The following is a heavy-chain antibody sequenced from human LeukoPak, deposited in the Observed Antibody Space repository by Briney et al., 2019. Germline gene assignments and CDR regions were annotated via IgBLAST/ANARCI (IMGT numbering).Heavy chain of an antibody. CDR2: ISGSGGST. CDR3: ARDLLGDYDILTGSDY. J-gene: IGHJ4*02. V-gene: IGHV3-23*01. D-gene: IGHD3-9*01. CDR1: GFTFSSYA. Sequence: GGSLRLSCAASGFTFSSYAMSWVRQAPGKGLEWVSAISGSGGSTYYADSVKGRFTISRDNAKNSLYLEMNSLRAEDTAVYYCARDLLGDYDILTGSDYWGQGTLVTVSS.